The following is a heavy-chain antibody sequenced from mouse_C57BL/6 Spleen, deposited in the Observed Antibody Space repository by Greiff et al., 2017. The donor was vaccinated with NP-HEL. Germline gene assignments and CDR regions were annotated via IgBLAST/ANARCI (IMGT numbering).Heavy chain of an antibody. D-gene: IGHD1-1*01. J-gene: IGHJ1*03. V-gene: IGHV1-15*01. Sequence: QVQLQQSGAELVRPGASVTLSCKASGYTFTDYEMHWVKQTPVHGLEWIGAIDPETGGTAYNQKFKGKAILTADKSSSTAYMELRSLTSEDSAVYYCTRSRYYEGYFDVWGTGTTVTVSS. CDR2: IDPETGGT. CDR1: GYTFTDYE. CDR3: TRSRYYEGYFDV.